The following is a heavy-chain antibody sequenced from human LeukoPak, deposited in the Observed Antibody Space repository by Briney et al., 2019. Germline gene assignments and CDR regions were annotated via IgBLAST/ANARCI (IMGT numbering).Heavy chain of an antibody. CDR1: GGSISSYY. CDR3: ARVELMDEFDY. V-gene: IGHV4-59*01. Sequence: SETLSLTCTVSGGSISSYYWSWIRQPPGKGLEWIGYIYYSGSTNYNPSLKSRFTISVDTSKNQFSLKLSSVTAADTAVYYCARVELMDEFDYWGQGTLVTVSS. CDR2: IYYSGST. D-gene: IGHD1-7*01. J-gene: IGHJ4*02.